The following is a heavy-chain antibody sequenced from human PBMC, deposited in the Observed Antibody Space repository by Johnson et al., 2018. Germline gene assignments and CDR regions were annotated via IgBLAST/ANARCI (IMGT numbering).Heavy chain of an antibody. D-gene: IGHD1-14*01. CDR3: ARVRGNPDSFDI. Sequence: VQLQESGGGLVQPGGSLRLSCVASGFTFGPYWMHWVRQAQGKGLVWVSHINSEGTTTIYADSVKGRFTISRDNSKNTLYLQMNSLSAEDTAVYLCARVRGNPDSFDIWGQGTMVTVSS. CDR2: INSEGTTT. V-gene: IGHV3-74*01. CDR1: GFTFGPYW. J-gene: IGHJ3*02.